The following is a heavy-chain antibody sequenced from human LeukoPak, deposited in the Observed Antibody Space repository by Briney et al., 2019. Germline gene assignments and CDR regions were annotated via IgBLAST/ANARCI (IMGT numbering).Heavy chain of an antibody. CDR1: DGSISSYY. CDR3: ASVGDYWGGSDY. Sequence: SETLSLTCTVSDGSISSYYWSWIRQPAGKGLEWIGRIYTSGSTNYNPSLKSRVTMSVDTSKNQFSLKLSSVTAADTAVYYCASVGDYWGGSDYCGQGTLVTVSS. V-gene: IGHV4-4*07. CDR2: IYTSGST. J-gene: IGHJ4*02. D-gene: IGHD4-17*01.